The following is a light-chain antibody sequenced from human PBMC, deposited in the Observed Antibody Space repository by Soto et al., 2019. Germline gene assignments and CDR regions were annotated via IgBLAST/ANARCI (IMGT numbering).Light chain of an antibody. CDR3: QQYASSLT. Sequence: EIVLTQSPGTLSLSPGERATLSCRASQSVSGGYLGWYQQRPGQAPRLLIHVTSNKATGIPDRFSGRGSGTDFSLTINRLEPEDFAVYYCQQYASSLTFGGGTKVDIK. J-gene: IGKJ4*01. CDR1: QSVSGGY. V-gene: IGKV3-20*01. CDR2: VTS.